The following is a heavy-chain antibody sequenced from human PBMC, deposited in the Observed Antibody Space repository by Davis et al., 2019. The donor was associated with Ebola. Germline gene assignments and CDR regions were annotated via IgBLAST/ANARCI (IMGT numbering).Heavy chain of an antibody. CDR1: GFTFSSYA. CDR2: IWYDGSTQ. V-gene: IGHV3-33*06. Sequence: PGGSLRLSCAASGFTFSSYAMHWVRQAPGKGLEWVAVIWYDGSTQYYADSVKGRFTISRDNSKNTLYLQMNSLRVEDTAVYYCANRGIPSSGYWDYWGQGTLVTVSS. D-gene: IGHD3-22*01. J-gene: IGHJ4*02. CDR3: ANRGIPSSGYWDY.